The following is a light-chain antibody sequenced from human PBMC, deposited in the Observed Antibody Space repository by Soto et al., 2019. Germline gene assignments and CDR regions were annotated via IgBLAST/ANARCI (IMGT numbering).Light chain of an antibody. V-gene: IGKV2-28*01. CDR2: LGS. Sequence: DIVMTQSPLSLPVTPGEPASISCRSSHSILHSNGFHYLDWYLHKPGQSPQLLIFLGSNRASGVPDRFKGSGSGTDCTLEIIRVEAEDVGTYYCIQSRETPPWTFGQGTRVEIK. J-gene: IGKJ1*01. CDR3: IQSRETPPWT. CDR1: HSILHSNGFHY.